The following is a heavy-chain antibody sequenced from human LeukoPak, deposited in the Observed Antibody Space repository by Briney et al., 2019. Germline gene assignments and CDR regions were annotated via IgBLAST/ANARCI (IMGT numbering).Heavy chain of an antibody. D-gene: IGHD6-13*01. CDR3: ASPPIAAAGTVDDY. J-gene: IGHJ4*02. CDR1: GFTISSYS. V-gene: IGHV3-21*01. CDR2: ISSSSSYI. Sequence: GSLLLSCAASGFTISSYSMNGVRPAPGKGLEGVSSISSSSSYIYYADSVKGRFTISRDNAKNSLYLQMNSLRAEDTAVYYCASPPIAAAGTVDDYWGQGTLVTVSS.